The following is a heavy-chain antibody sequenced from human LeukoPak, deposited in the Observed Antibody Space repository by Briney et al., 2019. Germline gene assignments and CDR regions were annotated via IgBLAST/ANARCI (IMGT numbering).Heavy chain of an antibody. CDR1: GFTFTSYW. Sequence: PGGSLRLSCAASGFTFTSYWLPWVRQAPGKGLGWVSRINGDGSTTTYAASVKGRFTISRDNAKNTLYLQMNSLRDEDTAVYYCGRTTYSYGPIDYWGQGTLVTVSS. D-gene: IGHD5-18*01. CDR3: GRTTYSYGPIDY. CDR2: INGDGSTT. J-gene: IGHJ4*02. V-gene: IGHV3-74*01.